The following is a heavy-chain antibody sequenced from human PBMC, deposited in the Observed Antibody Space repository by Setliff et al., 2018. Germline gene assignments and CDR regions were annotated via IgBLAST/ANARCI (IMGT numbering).Heavy chain of an antibody. CDR1: GGTFSNIG. V-gene: IGHV1-69*05. Sequence: SVKVSCKASGGTFSNIGISWVRQAPGQGLEWMGGIIPLFGTTNYAQEFQGRVTITTDESTNTAYMELSSLRSEDTAMYYCAREKVVVVSATSYHYYMGVWGKGTTVTVSS. CDR2: IIPLFGTT. CDR3: AREKVVVVSATSYHYYMGV. J-gene: IGHJ6*03. D-gene: IGHD2-15*01.